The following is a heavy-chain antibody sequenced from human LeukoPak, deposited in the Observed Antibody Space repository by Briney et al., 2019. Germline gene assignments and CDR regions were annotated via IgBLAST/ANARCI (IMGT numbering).Heavy chain of an antibody. Sequence: SETLSLTCAVYGGSFSGYYWSWIRRPPGKGLEWIGEINHSGSTNYNPSLKSRVTISVDTSKNQFSLKLSSVTAADTAVYYCAREVAAGRYFDLWGRGTLVTVSS. CDR1: GGSFSGYY. D-gene: IGHD6-25*01. V-gene: IGHV4-34*01. J-gene: IGHJ2*01. CDR3: AREVAAGRYFDL. CDR2: INHSGST.